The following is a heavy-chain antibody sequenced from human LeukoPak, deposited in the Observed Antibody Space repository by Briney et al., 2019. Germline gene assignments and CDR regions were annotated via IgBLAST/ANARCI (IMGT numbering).Heavy chain of an antibody. CDR3: ARGDFCSATSCYLRPMDV. V-gene: IGHV4-59*01. Sequence: SETLSLTCTVSGGSISDYYWSWIRQPPGKELEWIGYIYHSGSTTYKPSLKSRVTMSVDTSKDQFSLKLSSVTAADAAVYYCARGDFCSATSCYLRPMDVWGKRTTVTVSS. CDR1: GGSISDYY. CDR2: IYHSGST. D-gene: IGHD2-2*01. J-gene: IGHJ6*03.